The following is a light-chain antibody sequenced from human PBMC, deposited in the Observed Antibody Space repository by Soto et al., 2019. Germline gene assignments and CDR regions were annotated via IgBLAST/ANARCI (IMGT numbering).Light chain of an antibody. V-gene: IGKV3-11*01. J-gene: IGKJ2*03. CDR2: DAS. CDR1: QSLGSL. Sequence: EIVLTQSPATLSLSPGERATLSCRASQSLGSLLAWYQQKPGQAPRLLIYDASERAPGIPARFSGSGSGTGFTLNISGLEPEDFAVYYWQQRGNWLGYSFGRGTKLEI. CDR3: QQRGNWLGYS.